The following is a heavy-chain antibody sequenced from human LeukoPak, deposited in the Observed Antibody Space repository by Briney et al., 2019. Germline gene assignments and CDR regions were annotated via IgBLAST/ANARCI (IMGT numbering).Heavy chain of an antibody. V-gene: IGHV3-73*01. CDR3: TRRGRGFGELLID. D-gene: IGHD3-10*01. CDR1: GFTFSGSA. CDR2: IRNKANNYAT. Sequence: PGGSLRLSCAASGFTFSGSAMHWVRQASGKGLEWVGRIRNKANNYATAYAASVKGRFTISRDDSKNTAYLQMNSLKTEDTALYYCTRRGRGFGELLIDWGQGTLVTVSS. J-gene: IGHJ4*02.